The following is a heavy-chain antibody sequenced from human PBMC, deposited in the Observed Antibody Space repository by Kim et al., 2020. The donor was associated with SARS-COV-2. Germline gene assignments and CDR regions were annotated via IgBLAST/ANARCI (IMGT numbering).Heavy chain of an antibody. CDR3: ARDGLTERSSPLDGFDY. Sequence: GGSLRLSCAASGFTFSSYWMSWVRQAPGKGLEWVANIKQDGSEKYYVDSVKGRFTISRDNAKNSLYLQMNSLRAEDTAVYYCARDGLTERSSPLDGFDYWGQGTLVTVSS. J-gene: IGHJ4*02. CDR2: IKQDGSEK. D-gene: IGHD3-3*01. CDR1: GFTFSSYW. V-gene: IGHV3-7*01.